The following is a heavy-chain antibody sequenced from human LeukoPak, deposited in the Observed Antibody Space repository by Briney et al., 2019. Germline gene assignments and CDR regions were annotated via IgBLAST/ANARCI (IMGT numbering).Heavy chain of an antibody. CDR3: AKEAYYGVCVC. CDR2: IKNDGSTT. CDR1: GFTFSSYW. V-gene: IGHV3-74*01. J-gene: IGHJ4*02. D-gene: IGHD3-3*01. Sequence: GGSLRLSCAASGFTFSSYWMHWVRQPPGKGLVWVSRIKNDGSTTTYADSVKGRFTVSRDNAKNTLYLQMNSLRAEDTAVYYCAKEAYYGVCVCWGQGTLVTVSS.